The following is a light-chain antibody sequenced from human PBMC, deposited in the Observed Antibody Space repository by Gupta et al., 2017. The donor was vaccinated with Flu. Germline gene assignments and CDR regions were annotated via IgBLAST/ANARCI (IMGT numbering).Light chain of an antibody. V-gene: IGKV3-20*01. CDR1: QSVTSNY. Sequence: EIVLTQSPGTLSLSPGERATLSCRASQSVTSNYLAWYQQKPGQAPRLLIYAASSRATGIPDTFSGSGSGTEFTLTLSRVEPEDFAVYYCQQDGRSPITFGQGTRLEIK. CDR3: QQDGRSPIT. J-gene: IGKJ5*01. CDR2: AAS.